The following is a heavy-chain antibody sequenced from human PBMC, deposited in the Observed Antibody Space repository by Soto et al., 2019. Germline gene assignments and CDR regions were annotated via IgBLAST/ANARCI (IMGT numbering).Heavy chain of an antibody. V-gene: IGHV4-59*01. CDR2: IYYSGST. CDR1: GGSISSYY. D-gene: IGHD3-22*01. Sequence: QVQLQESGPGLVKPSETLSLTCTVSGGSISSYYWSWIRQPPGKGLEWIGYIYYSGSTNYNPSLKRRVTRSVDPSKNQFSLKLSSVTAADTAVYYCARGGYYDRSGYSNWFDPWGQGTLVTVSS. J-gene: IGHJ5*02. CDR3: ARGGYYDRSGYSNWFDP.